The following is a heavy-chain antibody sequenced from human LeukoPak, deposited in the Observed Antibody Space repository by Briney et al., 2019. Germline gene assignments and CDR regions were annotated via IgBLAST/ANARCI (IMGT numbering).Heavy chain of an antibody. D-gene: IGHD2-2*02. V-gene: IGHV1-24*01. CDR1: GYTLTELS. J-gene: IGHJ6*03. CDR3: ATLPSAAIPGYYYYYYMDV. Sequence: ASVKVSCKVSGYTLTELSMHWVRQAPGKGLEWMGGFDPEDGETIYAQKFQGRVTMTEDTSTDTAYMELSSLRSEDTALYYCATLPSAAIPGYYYYYYMDVWGKGTTVTVSS. CDR2: FDPEDGET.